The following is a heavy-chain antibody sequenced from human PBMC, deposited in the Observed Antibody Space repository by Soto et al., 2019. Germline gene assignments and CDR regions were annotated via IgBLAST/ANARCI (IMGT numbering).Heavy chain of an antibody. CDR2: IYYSGST. Sequence: QLQLQESGPGLVKPSETLSLTCTVSGGSISSSSYYWGWIRQPPGKGLEWIGSIYYSGSTYYNPSLKSRVTISVDTSKNPFSLKLSSVTAADTAVYYCAFGSDGPLSLLDYWGQGTLVTVSS. J-gene: IGHJ4*02. D-gene: IGHD3-16*01. CDR1: GGSISSSSYY. CDR3: AFGSDGPLSLLDY. V-gene: IGHV4-39*01.